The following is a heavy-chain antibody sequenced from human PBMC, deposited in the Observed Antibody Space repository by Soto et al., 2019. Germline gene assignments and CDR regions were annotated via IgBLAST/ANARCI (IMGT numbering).Heavy chain of an antibody. CDR3: ARKVVGASYYFDY. D-gene: IGHD1-26*01. Sequence: SETLSLTCTVSGGSISSYYWSWIRQPPGKGLEWIGYIYYSGSTNYNPSLKSRVTISVDTSRNQFSLKLSSVTAADTAVYYCARKVVGASYYFDYWGQGTLVTVSS. J-gene: IGHJ4*02. V-gene: IGHV4-59*01. CDR1: GGSISSYY. CDR2: IYYSGST.